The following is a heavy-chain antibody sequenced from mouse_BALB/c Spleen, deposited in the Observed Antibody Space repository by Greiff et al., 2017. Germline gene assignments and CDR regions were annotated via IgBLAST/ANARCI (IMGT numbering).Heavy chain of an antibody. CDR1: GFNIKDTY. V-gene: IGHV14-3*02. D-gene: IGHD2-4*01. Sequence: EVQLQQSGAELVKPGASVKLSCTASGFNIKDTYMHWVKQRPEQGLEWIGRIDPANGNTKYDPKFQGKATITADTSSNTAYLQLSSLTSEDTAVYYCGVSTMITTYAMDYWGQGTSVTVSS. J-gene: IGHJ4*01. CDR2: IDPANGNT. CDR3: GVSTMITTYAMDY.